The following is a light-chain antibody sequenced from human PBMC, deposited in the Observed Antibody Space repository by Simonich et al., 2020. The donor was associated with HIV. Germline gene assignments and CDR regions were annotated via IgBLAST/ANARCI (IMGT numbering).Light chain of an antibody. J-gene: IGKJ1*01. CDR2: WAS. Sequence: DIVMTQSPDSLAVSLGERATINCKSSQSVLYSSKNKNNLAWYQQKPGKPPKLLIYWASTRESGVPDRFSGSGSGTDFTLTISRLQAEDVAVYYCQQYYSTPQTFGQGTKVEIK. V-gene: IGKV4-1*01. CDR3: QQYYSTPQT. CDR1: QSVLYSSKNKNN.